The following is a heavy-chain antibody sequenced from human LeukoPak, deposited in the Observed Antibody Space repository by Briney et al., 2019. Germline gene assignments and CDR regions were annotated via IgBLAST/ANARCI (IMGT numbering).Heavy chain of an antibody. CDR2: IYHSGST. J-gene: IGHJ4*02. V-gene: IGHV4-30-2*01. D-gene: IGHD3-3*01. CDR3: ARGTYDFWSTFDY. CDR1: GGSISSGDYY. Sequence: PSQTLSLTCTVSGGSISSGDYYWSWIRQPPGKGLEWIGYIYHSGSTYYNPSLKSRVTISVGRSKNQFSLKLSSVTAADTAVYYCARGTYDFWSTFDYWGQGTLVTVSS.